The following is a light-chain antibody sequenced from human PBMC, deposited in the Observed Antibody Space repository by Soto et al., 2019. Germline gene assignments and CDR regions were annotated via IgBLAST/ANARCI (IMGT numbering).Light chain of an antibody. V-gene: IGKV3-20*01. J-gene: IGKJ1*01. CDR2: DAS. CDR3: QQYASSQT. Sequence: EIGFAPAPSPLSFSPGERAPLSCRASQSVSSTYLAWYQQRPGQAPRLLIYDASSRATGIPDRFSGSGSGTDFTLTISRLEPEDFAVYFCQQYASSQTFGQGTKVDIK. CDR1: QSVSSTY.